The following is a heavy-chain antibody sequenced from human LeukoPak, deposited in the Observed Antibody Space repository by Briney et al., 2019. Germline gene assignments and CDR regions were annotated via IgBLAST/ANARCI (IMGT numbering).Heavy chain of an antibody. CDR1: GGSISSSSYY. CDR3: ARGVVAAEFRNYFDY. D-gene: IGHD2-15*01. J-gene: IGHJ4*02. CDR2: INHSGST. V-gene: IGHV4-39*07. Sequence: SETLSLTCTVSGGSISSSSYYWGWIRQPPGKGLEWIGEINHSGSTNYNPSLKSRVTISVDTSKNQFSLKLSSVTAADTAVYYCARGVVAAEFRNYFDYWGQGALVTVSS.